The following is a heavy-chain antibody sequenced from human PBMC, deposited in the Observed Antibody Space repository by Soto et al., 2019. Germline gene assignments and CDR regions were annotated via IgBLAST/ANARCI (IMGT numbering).Heavy chain of an antibody. Sequence: QVQLQESGPGLVKPSETLSLTCTVSGGSISSYYWSWIRQPPGKGLEWIGYIYYSGSTNYNPSLTSRDTTTVDTSMILFSLKLSSVTAADTAVYYCAGSYSSGGYAFELVYWGQGNLVTVSS. CDR2: IYYSGST. D-gene: IGHD6-19*01. V-gene: IGHV4-59*08. CDR3: AGSYSSGGYAFELVY. J-gene: IGHJ4*02. CDR1: GGSISSYY.